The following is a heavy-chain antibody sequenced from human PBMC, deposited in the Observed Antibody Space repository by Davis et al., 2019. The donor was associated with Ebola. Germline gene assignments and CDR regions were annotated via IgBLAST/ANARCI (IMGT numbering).Heavy chain of an antibody. J-gene: IGHJ5*02. CDR1: VITFSSYA. Sequence: GGSLRLSCADSVITFSSYAMTWVRQAPGKGLEWVSAISGSGGSTYYADSVKGRFTISRDNSKNTLYLQMNSLRAEDTAVYYCAKKGVGYYYDSSGYYNWFDPWGQGTLVTVSS. CDR3: AKKGVGYYYDSSGYYNWFDP. CDR2: ISGSGGST. V-gene: IGHV3-23*01. D-gene: IGHD3-22*01.